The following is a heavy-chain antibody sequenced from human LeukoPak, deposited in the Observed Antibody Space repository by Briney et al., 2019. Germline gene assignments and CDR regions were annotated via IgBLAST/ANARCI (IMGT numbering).Heavy chain of an antibody. D-gene: IGHD2-8*01. CDR2: ISSSSSYI. CDR3: ARCKGYYYGMDV. Sequence: GGSLRLSCAASGFTFSSYSMNWVRQAPGKGLEWVSSISSSSSYIYYADSVKGRFTISRDNAKNSLYLQMNSLRAEDTAVYYCARCKGYYYGMDVWGQGTTVTVSS. CDR1: GFTFSSYS. V-gene: IGHV3-21*01. J-gene: IGHJ6*02.